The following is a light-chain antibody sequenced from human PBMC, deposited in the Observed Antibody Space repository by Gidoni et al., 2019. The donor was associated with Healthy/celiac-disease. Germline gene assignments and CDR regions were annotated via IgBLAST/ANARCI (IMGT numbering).Light chain of an antibody. CDR1: QSISSY. CDR3: QQSDSTPRT. CDR2: AAS. V-gene: IGKV1-39*01. Sequence: DIQMTQPPSSLSASVGDRVTITCRASQSISSYLNWYQQKPGKAPKLLIYAASSLQSGVPSRFSGSGSGTDFTLTISSLQPEEFATYYCQQSDSTPRTFGGGTKVEIK. J-gene: IGKJ4*01.